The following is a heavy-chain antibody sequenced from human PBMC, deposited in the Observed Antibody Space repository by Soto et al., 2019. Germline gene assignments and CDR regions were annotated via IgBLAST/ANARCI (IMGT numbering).Heavy chain of an antibody. CDR1: GGSISSYY. J-gene: IGHJ4*02. CDR3: GTYDVDTAMDH. Sequence: PSETLSLTCTVSGGSISSYYWSWIRQPPGKGLEWIGYIYYSGSTNYNPSLKSRVTMSIDTSKNQFSLKLTSVTAADTAVYYCGTYDVDTAMDHWGQGTLVTVSS. D-gene: IGHD5-18*01. V-gene: IGHV4-59*08. CDR2: IYYSGST.